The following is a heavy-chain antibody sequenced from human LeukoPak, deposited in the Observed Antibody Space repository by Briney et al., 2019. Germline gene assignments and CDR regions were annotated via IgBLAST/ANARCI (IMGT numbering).Heavy chain of an antibody. CDR2: IYPGDSDT. CDR3: ARHIPGGYSSGWYLYYFDY. D-gene: IGHD6-19*01. J-gene: IGHJ4*02. V-gene: IGHV5-51*01. CDR1: GYSFTSYW. Sequence: GESLKISCKGSGYSFTSYWIGWVRQMPGKGLGWMGIIYPGDSDTRYSPSFQGQVTISADKSISTAYLQWSSLKASDTAMYYCARHIPGGYSSGWYLYYFDYWGQGTLVTVSS.